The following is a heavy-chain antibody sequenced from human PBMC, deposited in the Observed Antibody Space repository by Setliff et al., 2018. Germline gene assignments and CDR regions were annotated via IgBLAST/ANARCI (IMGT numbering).Heavy chain of an antibody. J-gene: IGHJ5*02. CDR1: GDSISTYY. D-gene: IGHD3-22*01. Sequence: SETLSLTCTVSGDSISTYYWGWIRRPAGKGLEWIGRVFVDGSTNYNPSLKSRVTMSVDTSKNQFSLKLTSVTAADTAIYYCARDTSSDWAAWFDPWSQGILVTVSS. CDR2: VFVDGST. V-gene: IGHV4-4*07. CDR3: ARDTSSDWAAWFDP.